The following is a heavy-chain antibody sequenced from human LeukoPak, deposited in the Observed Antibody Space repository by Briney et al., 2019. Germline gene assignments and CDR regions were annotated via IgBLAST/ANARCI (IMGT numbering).Heavy chain of an antibody. J-gene: IGHJ4*02. V-gene: IGHV4-38-2*02. Sequence: SETLSLTCTVSGYSISSGYYWGWIRQPPGKGLEWIGSIYHSGSTYYNPSLKSRVTISVDTSKNQFSLKLSSVTAADTAMYYCARHGGSSWYTFDYWGQGTLVTVSS. D-gene: IGHD6-13*01. CDR2: IYHSGST. CDR3: ARHGGSSWYTFDY. CDR1: GYSISSGYY.